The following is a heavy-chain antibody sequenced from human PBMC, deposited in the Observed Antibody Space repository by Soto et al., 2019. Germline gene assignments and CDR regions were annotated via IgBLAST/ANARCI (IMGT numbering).Heavy chain of an antibody. CDR1: GFSISSAW. CDR2: IKTKTQGETT. Sequence: EVQLVESGGGLVNPGGSLRLSCAASGFSISSAWMNWVRQAPGKGLEWVGRIKTKTQGETTDYPAPVKIRFTISRDDSKTTLYLQMHSLTMEDTAVYYCTTGRVAGYWGQGTLVTVSS. J-gene: IGHJ4*02. CDR3: TTGRVAGY. V-gene: IGHV3-15*07.